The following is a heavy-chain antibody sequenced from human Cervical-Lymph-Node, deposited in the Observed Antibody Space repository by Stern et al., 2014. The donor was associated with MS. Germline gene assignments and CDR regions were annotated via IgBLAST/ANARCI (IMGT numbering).Heavy chain of an antibody. V-gene: IGHV3-33*01. D-gene: IGHD2-8*01. CDR1: GFSFSTYG. Sequence: VHLVESGGGVVQPGRSLRLSCAASGFSFSTYGMHWVRQAPGKGLEWGAVTWSQGSEKYYGDSVKGRFTISRDNSDNPLYLQMDSLRVEDTAVYYCARGMLPSHFDFWGQGTLVTVSS. CDR2: TWSQGSEK. J-gene: IGHJ4*02. CDR3: ARGMLPSHFDF.